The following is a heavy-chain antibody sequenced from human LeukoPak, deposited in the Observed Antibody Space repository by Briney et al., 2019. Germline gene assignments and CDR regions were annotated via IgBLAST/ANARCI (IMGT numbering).Heavy chain of an antibody. J-gene: IGHJ4*02. CDR2: IRGSSGST. CDR1: GFTFRSYA. D-gene: IGHD3-9*01. Sequence: GGSLRLSCAAYGFTFRSYAMRWVPQAPGMGLKWVSAIRGSSGSTDYAKSVKGRFTISRDNSKNTIYMQMSSLRAEDTAVYYCAKVDILSSYSAAYIDYWGQGTLVTVSS. CDR3: AKVDILSSYSAAYIDY. V-gene: IGHV3-23*01.